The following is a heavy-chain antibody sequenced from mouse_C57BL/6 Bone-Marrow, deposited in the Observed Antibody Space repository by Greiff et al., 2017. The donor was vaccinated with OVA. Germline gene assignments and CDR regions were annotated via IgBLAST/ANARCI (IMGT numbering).Heavy chain of an antibody. Sequence: EVQVVESGGGLVQPKGSLKLSCAASGFSFTTYAMNWVRQAPGKGLEWVARIRSTSNNYATYYADSVIDRFTIYRDDSESMLYLQMNNLNTDDTAMYYCVRRGSSYDYAMDYWGQGTSVTVSS. V-gene: IGHV10-1*01. D-gene: IGHD1-1*01. CDR3: VRRGSSYDYAMDY. J-gene: IGHJ4*01. CDR1: GFSFTTYA. CDR2: IRSTSNNYAT.